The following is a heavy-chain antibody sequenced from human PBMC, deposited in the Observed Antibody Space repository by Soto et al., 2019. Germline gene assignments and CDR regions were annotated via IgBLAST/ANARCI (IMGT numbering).Heavy chain of an antibody. J-gene: IGHJ4*02. D-gene: IGHD3-10*01. CDR2: IWYDGSNK. CDR1: STYY. Sequence: STYYWGWVRQPPGKGLEWVAVIWYDGSNKYYADSVKGRFTISRDNSKNTLYLQMNSLRAEDTAVYYCARDLAYYGSGSYYWGQGTLVTVSS. V-gene: IGHV3-33*01. CDR3: ARDLAYYGSGSYY.